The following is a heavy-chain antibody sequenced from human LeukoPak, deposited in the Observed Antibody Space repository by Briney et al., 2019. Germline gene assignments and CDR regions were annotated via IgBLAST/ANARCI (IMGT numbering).Heavy chain of an antibody. CDR2: IYHSGST. CDR3: ARDGSITGTPYFDY. Sequence: SETLSLTCTVSGGSISSGGYYWSWIRQPPGKGLEWIGYIYHSGSTYYNPSLKSRVTISVDRSKNQFSLKLSSVTAADTAVYYCARDGSITGTPYFDYWGQGTLVTVSS. D-gene: IGHD1-20*01. CDR1: GGSISSGGYY. J-gene: IGHJ4*02. V-gene: IGHV4-30-2*01.